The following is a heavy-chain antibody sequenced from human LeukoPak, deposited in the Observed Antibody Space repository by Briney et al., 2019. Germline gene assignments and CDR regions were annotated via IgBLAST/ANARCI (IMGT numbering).Heavy chain of an antibody. CDR2: ISDSGDST. CDR3: AVHNSGFCY. CDR1: GFTFSIYG. D-gene: IGHD3-22*01. V-gene: IGHV3-23*01. Sequence: PGGSLRLSCAVSGFTFSIYGMSWVRQAPGKGLEWVSAISDSGDSTYYADSVKSGFTISRDNSKNTLYLQMNSLRAEDTAVYYCAVHNSGFCYWGQGTQVTVSS. J-gene: IGHJ4*02.